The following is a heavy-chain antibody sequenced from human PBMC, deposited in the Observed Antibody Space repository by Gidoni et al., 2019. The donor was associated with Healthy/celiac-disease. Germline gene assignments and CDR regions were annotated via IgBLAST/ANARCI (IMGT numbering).Heavy chain of an antibody. CDR3: TRGGSKYSGYDVDY. D-gene: IGHD5-12*01. CDR1: GFTFGDYA. J-gene: IGHJ4*02. Sequence: EVQLVESGGGLVQPGRSLRLSCTASGFTFGDYAMSWFRQAPGKGLEWVGFIRSKAYGGTTEYAASVKGRFTISRDDSKSIAYLQMNSLKTEDTAVYYCTRGGSKYSGYDVDYWGQGTLVTVSS. V-gene: IGHV3-49*03. CDR2: IRSKAYGGTT.